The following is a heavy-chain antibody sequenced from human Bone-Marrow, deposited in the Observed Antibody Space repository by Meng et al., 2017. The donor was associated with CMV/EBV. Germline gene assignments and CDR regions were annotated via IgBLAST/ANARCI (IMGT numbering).Heavy chain of an antibody. V-gene: IGHV1-18*04. CDR1: GYTFTGHY. D-gene: IGHD6-13*01. CDR3: ARVSRGSSWTTNWFDP. CDR2: ISAYNGNT. J-gene: IGHJ5*02. Sequence: ASVKVSCKASGYTFTGHYMHWVRQAPGQGLEWMGWISAYNGNTNYAQKLQGRVTMTTDTSTSTAYMELRSLRSDDTAVYYCARVSRGSSWTTNWFDPWGQGTLVTVSS.